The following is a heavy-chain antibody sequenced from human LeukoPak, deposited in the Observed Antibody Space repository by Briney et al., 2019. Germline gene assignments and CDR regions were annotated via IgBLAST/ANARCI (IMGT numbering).Heavy chain of an antibody. Sequence: GASVKVSCKASGYTLNGYSMHWVRQAPGQGLEWMGWINPNSGGPKYARKFQDRATMTWDTSFSTAYMELSRLRSDDTAVYYCARDLGYSYGYPNYWGQGTLVTVSS. CDR1: GYTLNGYS. CDR3: ARDLGYSYGYPNY. J-gene: IGHJ4*02. D-gene: IGHD5-18*01. V-gene: IGHV1-2*02. CDR2: INPNSGGP.